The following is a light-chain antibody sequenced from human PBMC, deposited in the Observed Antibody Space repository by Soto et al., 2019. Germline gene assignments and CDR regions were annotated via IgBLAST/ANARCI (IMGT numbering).Light chain of an antibody. CDR1: SSDVGAYNY. Sequence: QSVLTQPPSASGSPGQSVTISCTGTSSDVGAYNYGSWYQQYPGKAPKLMIYEVSKRPSGVPDRFSGSKSGKTASLTVSGLQPEDEADYYCTSYAGSNIWVFGGGTKVTVL. CDR2: EVS. J-gene: IGLJ3*02. V-gene: IGLV2-8*01. CDR3: TSYAGSNIWV.